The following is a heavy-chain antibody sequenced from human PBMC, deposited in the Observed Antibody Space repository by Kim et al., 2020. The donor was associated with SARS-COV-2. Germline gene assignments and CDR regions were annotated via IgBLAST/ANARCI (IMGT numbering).Heavy chain of an antibody. J-gene: IGHJ5*02. V-gene: IGHV1-18*01. Sequence: ASVKVSCKASGYTFTSYGISWVRQAPGQGLEWMGWISAYNGNTNYAQKLQGRVTMTTDTSTSTAYMELRSLRSDDTAVYYCARDPSVLGAAAGVHDVRWFDPWGQGTLVTVSS. CDR1: GYTFTSYG. D-gene: IGHD6-13*01. CDR3: ARDPSVLGAAAGVHDVRWFDP. CDR2: ISAYNGNT.